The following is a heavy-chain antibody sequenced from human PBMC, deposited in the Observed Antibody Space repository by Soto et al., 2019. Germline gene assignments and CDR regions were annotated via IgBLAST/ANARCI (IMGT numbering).Heavy chain of an antibody. CDR2: ISAYNGNT. Sequence: ASVKVFCKASGYTFTSYGISWVRQAPGQGLEWMGWISAYNGNTNYAQKLQGRVTMTTDTSTSTAYMELRSLRSDDTAVYYCARFDVVVVVAARRTIDAFDIWGQGSMVTVSS. J-gene: IGHJ3*02. D-gene: IGHD2-15*01. V-gene: IGHV1-18*01. CDR1: GYTFTSYG. CDR3: ARFDVVVVVAARRTIDAFDI.